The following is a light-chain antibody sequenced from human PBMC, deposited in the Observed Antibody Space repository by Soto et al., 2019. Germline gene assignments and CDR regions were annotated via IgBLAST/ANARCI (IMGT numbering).Light chain of an antibody. Sequence: QSVLTQPASVSGSPGQSITISCTGTSSDVGGYIYVSWYRQHPGRAPKLMIYDVSNRPSGVSNRFSGSKSGNTASLTISGLQAEDEADYYCSSYTRSSTYVFGTGTKVTVL. V-gene: IGLV2-14*01. CDR3: SSYTRSSTYV. CDR2: DVS. J-gene: IGLJ1*01. CDR1: SSDVGGYIY.